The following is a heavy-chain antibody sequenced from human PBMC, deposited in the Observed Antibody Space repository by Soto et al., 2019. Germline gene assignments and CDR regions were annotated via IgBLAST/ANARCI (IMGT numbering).Heavy chain of an antibody. CDR2: ISGTGGSA. CDR3: VKEGSGWDSRGSFDF. V-gene: IGHV3-23*01. Sequence: GGSLRLSCAASGFTFSSYAISWVRQAPGKGLEWVGGISGTGGSAYHADSVKGRLTISRDNSKNTLYLQMNSLRAEDTAIYYCVKEGSGWDSRGSFDFWGRGTMVTVSS. CDR1: GFTFSSYA. J-gene: IGHJ3*01. D-gene: IGHD6-19*01.